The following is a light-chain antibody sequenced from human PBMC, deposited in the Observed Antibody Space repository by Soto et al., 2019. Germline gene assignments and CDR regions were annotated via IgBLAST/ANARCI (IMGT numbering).Light chain of an antibody. CDR2: DST. J-gene: IGKJ5*01. V-gene: IGKV3-11*01. CDR1: QSIHTS. Sequence: VLTQSPATLSLSPGERATLSCRASQSIHTSLAWYQQKPGQPPRLVVYDSTLRANGVPDRFGGSRSGTEFTLTINNLEPDDVAVYYCQQRNVWPPITFGQGTRLEI. CDR3: QQRNVWPPIT.